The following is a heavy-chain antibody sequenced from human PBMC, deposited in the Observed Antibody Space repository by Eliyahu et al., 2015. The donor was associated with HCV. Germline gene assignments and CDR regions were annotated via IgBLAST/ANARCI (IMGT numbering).Heavy chain of an antibody. J-gene: IGHJ4*02. CDR2: ISAYNGNT. Sequence: QVQLVQSGTEVKRPGASVKVSCKVSGYTLINYGMSWVRQAPGQGLEWMGWISAYNGNTNYVQKLQGRVTVTTDTSTNTAYMELRSLTTDDTAVYYCARVRGGLRYFDLDYWGQGTLVTVSS. CDR3: ARVRGGLRYFDLDY. CDR1: GYTLINYG. V-gene: IGHV1-18*01. D-gene: IGHD3-9*01.